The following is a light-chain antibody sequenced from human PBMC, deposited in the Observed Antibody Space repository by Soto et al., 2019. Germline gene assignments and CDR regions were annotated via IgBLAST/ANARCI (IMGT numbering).Light chain of an antibody. V-gene: IGKV3-15*01. CDR1: QSVNAN. Sequence: EVVMTQSPATLSVSPGERATLSCRASQSVNANLAWYQQKPGQAPRLLIHGASNRATGIPARFSGSGFGTEFILTIRSLQSEDFAVYYCQQYNTWLWTFGQWTKVEI. CDR2: GAS. J-gene: IGKJ1*01. CDR3: QQYNTWLWT.